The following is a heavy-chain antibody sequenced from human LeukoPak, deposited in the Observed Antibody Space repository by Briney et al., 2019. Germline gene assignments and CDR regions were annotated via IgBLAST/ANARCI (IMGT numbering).Heavy chain of an antibody. CDR1: GFTFSSYW. V-gene: IGHV3-74*01. Sequence: GGSLRLSCAASGFTFSSYWMHWVRQAPGKGLVWVSRINSDGSSTSYAHSVKGRFTVSRDNAKNTLYLQMNSLRAEDTAVYYCARVPKWELLDAFDIWGQGTMVTVSS. D-gene: IGHD1-26*01. J-gene: IGHJ3*02. CDR2: INSDGSST. CDR3: ARVPKWELLDAFDI.